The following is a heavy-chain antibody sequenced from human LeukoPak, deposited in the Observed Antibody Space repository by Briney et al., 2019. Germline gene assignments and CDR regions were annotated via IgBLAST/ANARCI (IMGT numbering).Heavy chain of an antibody. CDR3: ATRDETRTRMFPPDS. CDR2: IHYSGDI. CDR1: GVSVSSNNW. V-gene: IGHV4-4*02. Sequence: SETLSLTCAVSGVSVSSNNWWTWVRQPPGKGLEWIGEIHYSGDIKYTPSLKTRVSLSMDTSRNRLSLNLNSVTAADTAVYYCATRDETRTRMFPPDSWGQGTRVTVSS. J-gene: IGHJ4*02. D-gene: IGHD1-1*01.